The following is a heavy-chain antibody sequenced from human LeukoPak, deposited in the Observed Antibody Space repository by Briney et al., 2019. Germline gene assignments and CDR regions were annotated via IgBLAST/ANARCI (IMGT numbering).Heavy chain of an antibody. V-gene: IGHV4-39*07. CDR2: IYYSGST. CDR3: ARDQVLWFGEAAYYFDY. Sequence: SETLSLTCTVSGGSISSSSYYWGWIRQPPGKGLEWIGSIYYSGSTYYNPSLKSRVTISVDTSKNQFSLKLSSVTAADTAVYYCARDQVLWFGEAAYYFDYWGQGTLVTVSS. J-gene: IGHJ4*02. D-gene: IGHD3-10*01. CDR1: GGSISSSSYY.